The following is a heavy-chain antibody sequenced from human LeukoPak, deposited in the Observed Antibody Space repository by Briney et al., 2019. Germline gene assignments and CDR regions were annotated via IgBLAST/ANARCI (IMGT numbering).Heavy chain of an antibody. D-gene: IGHD3-10*01. CDR2: ISYSGST. CDR1: GDSISGFY. V-gene: IGHV4-59*01. CDR3: ARGGARGSSAFDI. J-gene: IGHJ3*02. Sequence: SQTLSLTCTVSGDSISGFYWSWVRQPPGKGREGIAYISYSGSTNYNPSLKSRVTILIETSKNQFSLNLRSVTAADTAVYYCARGGARGSSAFDIWGQGTMVTVSS.